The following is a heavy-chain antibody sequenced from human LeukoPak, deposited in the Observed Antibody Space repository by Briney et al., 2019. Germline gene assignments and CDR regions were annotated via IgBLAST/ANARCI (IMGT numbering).Heavy chain of an antibody. CDR2: IKSDGTGT. D-gene: IGHD6-25*01. J-gene: IGHJ4*02. V-gene: IGHV3-74*01. CDR3: AGDAAFSLAS. CDR1: GFTFSTSW. Sequence: GGSLRLSCAASGFTFSTSWMHWVREAPEKGLVWVSHIKSDGTGTNYADSVKGRFTISRDNAKNTLYLQMNSLRPEDTAVYYCAGDAAFSLASWGQGTLVTVSS.